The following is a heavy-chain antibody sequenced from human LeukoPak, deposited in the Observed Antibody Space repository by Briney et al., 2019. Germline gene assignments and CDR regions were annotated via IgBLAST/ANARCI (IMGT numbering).Heavy chain of an antibody. D-gene: IGHD3-22*01. CDR2: IFYSGTT. CDR1: GDSISSHY. CDR3: ARGYYYDTSASSFDY. V-gene: IGHV4-59*11. Sequence: SETLSLTCTVSGDSISSHYWNCIRQPPGRGLEWIGYIFYSGTTYYNPSLESRVTLSLDTSKNQVSLRLSSVTAADTALYYCARGYYYDTSASSFDYWGQGTLVTVSS. J-gene: IGHJ4*02.